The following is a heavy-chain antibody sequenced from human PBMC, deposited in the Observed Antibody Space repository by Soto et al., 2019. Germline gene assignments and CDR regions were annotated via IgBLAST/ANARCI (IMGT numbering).Heavy chain of an antibody. V-gene: IGHV1-18*04. CDR1: GYTFTSYS. D-gene: IGHD6-19*01. J-gene: IGHJ3*02. CDR2: ISPYNGNT. CDR3: AREGVIAVVVDAFDI. Sequence: ASVKVSCKASGYTFTSYSMSWVRQAPGQGLEWMGWISPYNGNTKYAQKLQGRVTMTTDTSTNTAYMELRRLRSDDTAIYYCAREGVIAVVVDAFDIWGQGTMVTVSS.